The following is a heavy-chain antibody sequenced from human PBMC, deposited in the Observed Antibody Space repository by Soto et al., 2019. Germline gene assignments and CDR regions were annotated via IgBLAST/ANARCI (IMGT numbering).Heavy chain of an antibody. D-gene: IGHD2-15*01. V-gene: IGHV4-59*01. CDR3: ARGDADLAVSEAAY. CDR1: GASIPDSY. J-gene: IGHJ1*01. Sequence: QMQMQESGPRLVKPSETLSLTCTVSGASIPDSYWSWVRQPQEKGLEWTGYIYFIGVATYNPSLTRRATMSRDTAKNEFSLKLTSLTSADTAIYYCARGDADLAVSEAAYWGQGTLVTVSS. CDR2: IYFIGVA.